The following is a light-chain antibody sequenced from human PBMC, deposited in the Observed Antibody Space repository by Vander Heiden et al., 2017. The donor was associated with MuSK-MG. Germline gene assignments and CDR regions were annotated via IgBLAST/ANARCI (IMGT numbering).Light chain of an antibody. CDR2: DAS. V-gene: IGKV1-5*01. J-gene: IGKJ5*01. CDR3: QRYNSYPIT. Sequence: DIQMTQSPSTLSASVGDRVTITCRASQSISSWLAWYQQKPGKAPKLLIYDASSLESGVPSRFSGSASGTEFTLTISSLHPDDFTTYYCQRYNSYPITFGQGTQLEIK. CDR1: QSISSW.